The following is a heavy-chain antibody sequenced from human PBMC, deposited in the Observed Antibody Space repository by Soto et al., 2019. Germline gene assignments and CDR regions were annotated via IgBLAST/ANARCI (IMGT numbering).Heavy chain of an antibody. CDR3: ARLSRDTAMVVYYYYGMDV. CDR1: GYSVTSYW. D-gene: IGHD5-18*01. J-gene: IGHJ6*02. Sequence: PGESLKISCKGSGYSVTSYWIGWVRQMPGKGLGWMRIIYPGDSDTRYSPSFQGQVTISADKSISTAYLQWSSLKASDTAMYYCARLSRDTAMVVYYYYGMDVWGQGTTVTVSS. V-gene: IGHV5-51*01. CDR2: IYPGDSDT.